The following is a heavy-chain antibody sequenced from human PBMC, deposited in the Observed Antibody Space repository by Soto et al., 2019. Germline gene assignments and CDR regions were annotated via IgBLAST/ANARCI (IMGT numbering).Heavy chain of an antibody. D-gene: IGHD2-8*01. CDR3: SCECTNGVCCSTFDY. J-gene: IGHJ4*02. CDR2: ISAYNGNT. Sequence: ASVKVSCKASGYTFTSYGISWVRQAPGQGLEWMGWISAYNGNTNYAQKLQGRVTMTTDTSTSTAYMELRSLRSDDTAMYYYSCECTNGVCCSTFDYWGQGTLVTVSS. CDR1: GYTFTSYG. V-gene: IGHV1-18*01.